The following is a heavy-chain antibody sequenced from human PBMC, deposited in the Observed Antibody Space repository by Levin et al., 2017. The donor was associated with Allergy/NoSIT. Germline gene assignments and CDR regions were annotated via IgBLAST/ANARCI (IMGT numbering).Heavy chain of an antibody. D-gene: IGHD1/OR15-1a*01. CDR3: AKEPPHYRANNRGTTADY. CDR2: ISGSGGST. Sequence: GESLKISCAASGFTFSSYAMSWVRQAPGKGLEWVSAISGSGGSTYYADSVKGRFTISRDNSKNTLYLQMNSLRAEDTAVYYCAKEPPHYRANNRGTTADYWGQGTLVTVSS. J-gene: IGHJ4*02. V-gene: IGHV3-23*01. CDR1: GFTFSSYA.